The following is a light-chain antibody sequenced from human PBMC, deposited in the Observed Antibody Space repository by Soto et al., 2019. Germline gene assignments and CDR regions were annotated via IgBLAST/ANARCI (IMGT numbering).Light chain of an antibody. CDR1: QSVSSY. J-gene: IGKJ5*01. V-gene: IGKV3-11*01. CDR2: DAS. Sequence: ETVLTQSPATLSLSPGERPTLSCRASQSVSSYLAWYQQKPGQAPRLFIYDASNRATGIPARFSGSGSGTDFTLTISSLEPEDFAVYYCQQRSNWPITFGQGTRLEI. CDR3: QQRSNWPIT.